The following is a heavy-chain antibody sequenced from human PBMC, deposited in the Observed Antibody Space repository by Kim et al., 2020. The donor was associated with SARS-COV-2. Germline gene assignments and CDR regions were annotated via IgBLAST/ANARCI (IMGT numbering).Heavy chain of an antibody. CDR1: GFTFSSYA. V-gene: IGHV3-23*01. Sequence: GGSLRLSCAASGFTFSSYAISWVRQAPGRGLEWVSAISGSGGSTYYADSVKGRFTMSRDNSKNTLYLQMNSLRAEDTAIYYCAKTRTITSPAYYGMDVWGQGTTVTISS. J-gene: IGHJ6*02. CDR3: AKTRTITSPAYYGMDV. D-gene: IGHD1-7*01. CDR2: ISGSGGST.